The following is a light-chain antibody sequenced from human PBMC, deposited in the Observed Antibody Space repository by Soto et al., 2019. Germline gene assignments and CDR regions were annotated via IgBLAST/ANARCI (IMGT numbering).Light chain of an antibody. J-gene: IGLJ2*01. V-gene: IGLV1-40*01. CDR3: QTYDSSLSGSI. Sequence: QPVLTQPPSVSGAPGQRVTISCTGSRSNIGAGYDVHWYQQLPGTAPKLLIYVTNNRPSGVPDRFSGSKSGTSASLAITGLRAEDEADYHCQTYDSSLSGSIFGGGTKLTVL. CDR1: RSNIGAGYD. CDR2: VTN.